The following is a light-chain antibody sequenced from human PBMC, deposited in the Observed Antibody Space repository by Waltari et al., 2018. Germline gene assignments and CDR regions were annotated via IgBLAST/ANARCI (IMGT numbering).Light chain of an antibody. V-gene: IGKV1-39*01. CDR3: QQSYSPPFS. CDR2: TAS. Sequence: DIQMTQSPSSLSASVGDRVTITCRASQYIDTYLNWYQQKSWKAPELLIYTASTLHSGVSSMFSGSGSGTDFTLTISSLQPDDFATYYCQQSYSPPFSFGGGTKVEIK. J-gene: IGKJ4*01. CDR1: QYIDTY.